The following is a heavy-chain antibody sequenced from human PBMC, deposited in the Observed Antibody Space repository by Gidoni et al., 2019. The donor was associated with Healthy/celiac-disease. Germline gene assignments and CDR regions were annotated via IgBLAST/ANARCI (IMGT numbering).Heavy chain of an antibody. D-gene: IGHD2-8*01. CDR2: IYWDDYK. V-gene: IGHV2-5*02. CDR1: GFSLSTSGVG. J-gene: IGHJ4*02. CDR3: AHRLSGYCTNGVCYKGLDFDY. Sequence: QITLKESGPTLVKPTQTLTLTCTFSGFSLSTSGVGVGWIRQPPGKALEWLALIYWDDYKRYSPSLKSRLTITKDTSKNQVVLTMTNMDPVDTATYYCAHRLSGYCTNGVCYKGLDFDYWGQGTLVTVSS.